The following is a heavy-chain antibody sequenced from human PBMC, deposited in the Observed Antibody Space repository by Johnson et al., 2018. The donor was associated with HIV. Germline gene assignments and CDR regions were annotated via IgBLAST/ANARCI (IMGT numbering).Heavy chain of an antibody. CDR3: AKVSGGGIVRWDI. CDR1: GFAFRTYW. CDR2: IYNDGSRT. Sequence: VQLVESGGGLVKPGGSLRLSCAASGFAFRTYWMVWVRQVPGKRPVWVARIYNDGSRTTYADSVRGRFTISRDNAKYTLYLQMNSLRAEDTAVYYLAKVSGGGIVRWDIWGQGTMVTVSS. J-gene: IGHJ3*02. D-gene: IGHD3-10*01. V-gene: IGHV3-74*03.